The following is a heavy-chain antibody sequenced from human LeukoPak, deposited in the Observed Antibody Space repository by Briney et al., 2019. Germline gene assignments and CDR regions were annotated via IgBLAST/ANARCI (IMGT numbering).Heavy chain of an antibody. CDR1: GYTLTELS. CDR2: FDPEDGET. J-gene: IGHJ4*02. D-gene: IGHD3-22*01. V-gene: IGHV1-24*01. Sequence: ASVKVSCKVSGYTLTELSMHWVRQAPGKGLEWMGGFDPEDGETIYAQKFQGRVTMTEDTSTDTAYMELSSLRSEDTAVYYCATGPYCYDSSGLNPRDYWGQGTLVTVSS. CDR3: ATGPYCYDSSGLNPRDY.